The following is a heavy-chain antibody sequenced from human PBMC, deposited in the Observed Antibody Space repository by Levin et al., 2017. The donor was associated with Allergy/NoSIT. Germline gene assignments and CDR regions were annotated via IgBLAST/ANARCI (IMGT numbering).Heavy chain of an antibody. CDR1: GSSITTGYF. D-gene: IGHD7-27*01. Sequence: SETLSLTCAVSGSSITTGYFWAWIRHSPEKGLEWLGSIDHYDVTHYNPSLRSRLSISVDTSKNQISLRLSSVTVADTAVYYCARDRRSAWGNLDSWGQGALVTVSS. CDR3: ARDRRSAWGNLDS. J-gene: IGHJ4*02. V-gene: IGHV4-38-2*02. CDR2: IDHYDVT.